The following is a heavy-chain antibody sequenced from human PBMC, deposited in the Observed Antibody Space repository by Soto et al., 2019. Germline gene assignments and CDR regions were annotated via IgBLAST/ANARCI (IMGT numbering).Heavy chain of an antibody. V-gene: IGHV4-61*01. CDR2: IYYSGST. Sequence: SETMSVTCTVADGTVSGLSFCWIWNRQTPGKGQEWLGYIYYSGSTNYNPSLKSRVTISVDTSKNQFSLKFTSLSAADTAVYYCARAAIRGHQIERQPSTSQTLDYLGQGTLVTVSS. J-gene: IGHJ4*02. D-gene: IGHD1-26*01. CDR3: ARAAIRGHQIERQPSTSQTLDY. CDR1: DGTVSGLSFC.